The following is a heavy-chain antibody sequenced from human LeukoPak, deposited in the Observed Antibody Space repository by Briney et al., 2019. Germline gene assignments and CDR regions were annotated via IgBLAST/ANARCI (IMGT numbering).Heavy chain of an antibody. Sequence: GGSLRLSCVASGFTFSTYSMNWVRQAPGTGREWVSYISGTSNTIYYADSVKGRFTISRDKAKNSLYLQVNSLRAEDTAIYYCARERGSYTGGWYMGFDCWGQGTLVTVSS. J-gene: IGHJ4*02. V-gene: IGHV3-48*01. D-gene: IGHD6-19*01. CDR3: ARERGSYTGGWYMGFDC. CDR2: ISGTSNTI. CDR1: GFTFSTYS.